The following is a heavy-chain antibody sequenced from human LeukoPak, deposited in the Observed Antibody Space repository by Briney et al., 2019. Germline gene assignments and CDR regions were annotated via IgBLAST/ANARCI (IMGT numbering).Heavy chain of an antibody. Sequence: SETLSLTCTVSGGSISNNYWSWIRQPPGKGLEWIGYNYNRGGYNYNSGSTNYTPSLKSRVTISVDTSKNQFSLMLSSVTAADTAAYYCARQAEYCSGGTCYLGAFDIWGQGTMVTVSS. CDR2: NYNRGGYNYNSGST. V-gene: IGHV4-59*01. J-gene: IGHJ3*02. CDR1: GGSISNNY. CDR3: ARQAEYCSGGTCYLGAFDI. D-gene: IGHD2-15*01.